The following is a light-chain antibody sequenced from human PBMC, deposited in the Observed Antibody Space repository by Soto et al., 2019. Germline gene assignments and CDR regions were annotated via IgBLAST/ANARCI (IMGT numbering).Light chain of an antibody. CDR1: NSNIGSNY. CDR3: ATWDGRLSCVV. Sequence: QSVLTQSPSASGTPGQRVTISCSGINSNIGSNYVHWYQQFPGTAPKVLIYRNSQRPSGVPDRFSGSKSGISASLAISGLRSEDEDDYFCATWDGRLSCVVFGGGTKVTVL. CDR2: RNS. J-gene: IGLJ2*01. V-gene: IGLV1-47*01.